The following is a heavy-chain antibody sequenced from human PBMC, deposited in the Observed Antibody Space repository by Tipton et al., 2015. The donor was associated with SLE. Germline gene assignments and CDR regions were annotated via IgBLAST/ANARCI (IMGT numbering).Heavy chain of an antibody. D-gene: IGHD2-15*01. CDR1: GYSICAGYY. V-gene: IGHV4-38-2*01. J-gene: IGHJ5*02. Sequence: LRLSCDVSGYSICAGYYCGWFRQPPGKGLEWIGTIYQSGSTYYNPSLKSRVTMSVDTSKNQFSLRLTSVTAADTAVYYCARVSYSWGVIRSCGQGTLVTVSS. CDR3: ARVSYSWGVIRS. CDR2: IYQSGST.